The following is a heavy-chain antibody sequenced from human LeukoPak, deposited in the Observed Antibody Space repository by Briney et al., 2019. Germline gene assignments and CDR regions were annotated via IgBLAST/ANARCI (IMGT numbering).Heavy chain of an antibody. CDR3: ARGVVPAAPDYYYYMDV. D-gene: IGHD2-2*01. CDR1: GGTFISYA. V-gene: IGHV1-69*13. CDR2: IIPIFGTA. J-gene: IGHJ6*03. Sequence: GASVKVSFKASGGTFISYAISWVRQAPGQGLEWMGGIIPIFGTANYAQKFQGRVTITADESTSTAYMELSSLRSEDTAVYYCARGVVPAAPDYYYYMDVWGKGTTVTVSS.